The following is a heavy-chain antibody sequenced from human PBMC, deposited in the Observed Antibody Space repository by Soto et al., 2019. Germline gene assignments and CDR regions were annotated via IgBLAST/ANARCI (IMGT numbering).Heavy chain of an antibody. V-gene: IGHV3-15*07. CDR3: TTDWAYYYDSSGYSYFDY. J-gene: IGHJ4*02. Sequence: GGSLRLSCAASGFTFSNAWMNWVRQAPGKGLEWVGRIKSKTDGGTTDYAAPVKGRFTISRDDSKNTLYLQMNSLKTEDTAVYYCTTDWAYYYDSSGYSYFDYWGQGTLVTVSS. CDR2: IKSKTDGGTT. CDR1: GFTFSNAW. D-gene: IGHD3-22*01.